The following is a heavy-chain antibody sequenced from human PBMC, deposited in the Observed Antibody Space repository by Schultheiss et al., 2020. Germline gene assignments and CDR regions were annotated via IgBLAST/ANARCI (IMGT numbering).Heavy chain of an antibody. CDR1: GFNFSISI. CDR3: AKGAIAAAGRNWFDP. J-gene: IGHJ5*02. Sequence: GGSLRLSCAAPGFNFSISILNWVRQAPGEGLEWVSSISSSSSYIYYADSVKGRFTISRDNAKNSLYLQMNSLRAEDTAVYYCAKGAIAAAGRNWFDPWGQGTRVTVSS. CDR2: ISSSSSYI. D-gene: IGHD6-13*01. V-gene: IGHV3-21*04.